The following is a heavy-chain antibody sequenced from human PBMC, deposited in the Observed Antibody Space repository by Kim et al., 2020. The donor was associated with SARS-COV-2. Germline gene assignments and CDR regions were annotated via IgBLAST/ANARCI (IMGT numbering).Heavy chain of an antibody. V-gene: IGHV5-51*01. J-gene: IGHJ4*02. CDR3: AMGGSRYFDH. CDR2: IYPGDSDT. D-gene: IGHD6-13*01. CDR1: GYSFTDYW. Sequence: GESLKISCKGSGYSFTDYWIGWVRQRPGKGLEWVGIIYPGDSDTRYSPSFYGQVTISGDNSITTASLQWSSLKASDTAVYYCAMGGSRYFDHWGQGTLVT.